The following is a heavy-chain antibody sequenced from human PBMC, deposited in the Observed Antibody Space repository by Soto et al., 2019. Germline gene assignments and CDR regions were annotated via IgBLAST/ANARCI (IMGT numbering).Heavy chain of an antibody. V-gene: IGHV1-3*01. CDR1: GYTFTSYA. Sequence: ASVKVSCKASGYTFTSYAMHWVRQAPGQRLEWMGWINADNGNTKYSQKFQGRVTITRDTSASTAYMELSSLRSEDTAVYYCASGAAAGNYGMDVWGQGNTVTVSS. CDR2: INADNGNT. J-gene: IGHJ6*02. CDR3: ASGAAAGNYGMDV. D-gene: IGHD6-13*01.